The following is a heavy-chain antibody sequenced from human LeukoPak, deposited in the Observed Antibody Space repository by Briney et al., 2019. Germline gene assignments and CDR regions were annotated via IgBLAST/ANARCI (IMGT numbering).Heavy chain of an antibody. J-gene: IGHJ4*02. CDR2: IWHDGSRT. CDR3: AGAISKGAGIDS. Sequence: GGSLRLSCATSGFTFDKYGIHWVRQAPGKGLEWVAVIWHDGSRTHYADSLKGRFTISRDNYKDTAFPQMNSLTVEDTATYYCAGAISKGAGIDSWGQGTLVTVSS. V-gene: IGHV3-33*03. CDR1: GFTFDKYG. D-gene: IGHD1-26*01.